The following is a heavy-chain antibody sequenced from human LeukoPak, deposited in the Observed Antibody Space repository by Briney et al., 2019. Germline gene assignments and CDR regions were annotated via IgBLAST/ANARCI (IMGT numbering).Heavy chain of an antibody. CDR1: GFTFSSYG. V-gene: IGHV3-33*01. J-gene: IGHJ6*02. CDR3: ARDRFVVVPAAMRGAGMDV. CDR2: IWYDGSNK. D-gene: IGHD2-2*01. Sequence: GGSLRLYCAASGFTFSSYGMNWVRQAPGKGLEWVAVIWYDGSNKYYADSVKGRFTISRDNSKNTLYLQMNSLRAEDTAVYYCARDRFVVVPAAMRGAGMDVWGQGTTVTVSS.